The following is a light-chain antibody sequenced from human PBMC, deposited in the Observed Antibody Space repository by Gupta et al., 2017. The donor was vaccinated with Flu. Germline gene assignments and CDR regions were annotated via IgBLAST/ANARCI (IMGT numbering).Light chain of an antibody. CDR1: QSVSSN. J-gene: IGKJ1*01. CDR2: GAS. CDR3: QLNNTWPPRT. Sequence: EIVMTQSPATLSVSPGERATLSCRASQSVSSNLAWYQQKPGQAPRLLIYGASTRDTGIPARFCGSGYGKEFTLTISSRQSEDFAVYYCQLNNTWPPRTFGQGSKVEIK. V-gene: IGKV3-15*01.